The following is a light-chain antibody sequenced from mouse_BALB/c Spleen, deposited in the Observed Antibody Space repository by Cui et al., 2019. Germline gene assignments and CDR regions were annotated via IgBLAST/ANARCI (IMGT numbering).Light chain of an antibody. CDR3: QQHSEDPYT. Sequence: KTVQTQPPVSYSVSLGQRPTISCRASESVDDYGDSFMHWYQQKPGQTPNLLIYPASNLEFGVPARFSSSGSRTDFTLTIDSVEADDAATYYCQQHSEDPYTFGEGTKLEI. CDR2: PAS. J-gene: IGKJ2*01. V-gene: IGKV3-10*01. CDR1: ESVDDYGDSF.